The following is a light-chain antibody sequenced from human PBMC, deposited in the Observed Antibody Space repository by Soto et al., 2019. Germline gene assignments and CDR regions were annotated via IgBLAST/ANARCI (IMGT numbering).Light chain of an antibody. CDR1: QSVFSS. J-gene: IGKJ4*02. Sequence: EIVMTQSPATLSVSLGARVTLACRASQSVFSSLAWYQQKTGQAPRLLIYVADTRPIGIPARFSGSGSGTEITLTISSLQSEDFAVYYWKQYHSWPAFGRGTRVEIK. CDR3: KQYHSWPA. V-gene: IGKV3-15*01. CDR2: VAD.